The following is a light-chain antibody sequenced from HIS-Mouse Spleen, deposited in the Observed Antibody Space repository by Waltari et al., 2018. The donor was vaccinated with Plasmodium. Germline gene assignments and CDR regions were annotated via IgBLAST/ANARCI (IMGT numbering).Light chain of an antibody. J-gene: IGLJ3*02. CDR2: EES. V-gene: IGLV3-10*01. Sequence: SYELTQPPSVSVSPGQTARITCSGDALPQQYSYWYQQKSGQAPVLVIYEESKRPSGIPERFSGSSSGTMATLTISGAQVEDEADYYCYSTDSSGNHRVFGGGTKLTVL. CDR1: ALPQQY. CDR3: YSTDSSGNHRV.